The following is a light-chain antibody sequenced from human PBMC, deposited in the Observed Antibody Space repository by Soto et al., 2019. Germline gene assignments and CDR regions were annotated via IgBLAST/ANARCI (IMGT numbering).Light chain of an antibody. V-gene: IGLV1-40*01. J-gene: IGLJ3*02. Sequence: QSVPTQPPSVSGAPGQRVTISCTGSSSNIGAGYDVHWYQHLPGTAPKLLIYGNNNRPSGVPDRFSGSKSGTSASLAITGLQAEDEADYYCQSYDTNLSAWVFGGGTKVTVL. CDR2: GNN. CDR1: SSNIGAGYD. CDR3: QSYDTNLSAWV.